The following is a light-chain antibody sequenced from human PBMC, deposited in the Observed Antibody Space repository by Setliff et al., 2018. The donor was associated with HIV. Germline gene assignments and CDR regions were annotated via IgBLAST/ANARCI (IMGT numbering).Light chain of an antibody. CDR1: SNDVGRYDL. CDR3: CSDTGSNTFV. CDR2: QAT. V-gene: IGLV2-23*01. J-gene: IGLJ1*01. Sequence: QSALTQPASVSGSPGQSITISCTGTSNDVGRYDLVSWYQQHPARAPKLIIYQATRRPSGVSNRFSGSKSGNVASLTISGLQAEDEADYYCCSDTGSNTFVFGTGTKVTVL.